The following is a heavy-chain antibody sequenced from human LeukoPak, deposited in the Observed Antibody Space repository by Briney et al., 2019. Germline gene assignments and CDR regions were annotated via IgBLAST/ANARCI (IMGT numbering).Heavy chain of an antibody. V-gene: IGHV3-21*01. Sequence: PGGSLRLSCTASGFTVRTNYMSWVRQAPGKGLEWVSFISSSSSSMYYADSVKGRFTISRDNAKNSLYLQMNTLRAEDTAVYYCARFRGDGDNFDHWGQGTLVTVSS. CDR1: GFTVRTNY. J-gene: IGHJ4*02. CDR3: ARFRGDGDNFDH. CDR2: ISSSSSSM. D-gene: IGHD5-24*01.